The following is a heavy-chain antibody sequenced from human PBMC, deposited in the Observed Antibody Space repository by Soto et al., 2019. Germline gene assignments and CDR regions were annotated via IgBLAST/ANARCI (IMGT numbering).Heavy chain of an antibody. D-gene: IGHD3-22*01. CDR3: ARDSYDSSGYSDSPTYYFDY. Sequence: SETLSVTCTVSGGSISSYYWSWIRQPPGKGLEWIGYIYYSGSTNYNPSLKSRVTISVDTSKNQFSLKLSSVTAADTAVYYCARDSYDSSGYSDSPTYYFDYWGQGTLVTVSS. CDR1: GGSISSYY. J-gene: IGHJ4*02. V-gene: IGHV4-59*01. CDR2: IYYSGST.